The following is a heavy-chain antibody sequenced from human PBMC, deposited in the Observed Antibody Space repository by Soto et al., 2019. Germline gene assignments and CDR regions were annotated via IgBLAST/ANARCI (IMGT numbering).Heavy chain of an antibody. V-gene: IGHV4-39*01. Sequence: SDTLSLTCTVSGCSITGGSISSTTYYWGWMRQPPGKGLEWIASFFIGGNTYYNPSLKSRVTTSVDTSKNQFSLKLSSVTAADTAVYYCARHGITGSYYDAFDIWGQGTMVT. CDR3: ARHGITGSYYDAFDI. CDR2: FFIGGNT. J-gene: IGHJ3*02. D-gene: IGHD1-26*01. CDR1: GCSITGGSISSTTYY.